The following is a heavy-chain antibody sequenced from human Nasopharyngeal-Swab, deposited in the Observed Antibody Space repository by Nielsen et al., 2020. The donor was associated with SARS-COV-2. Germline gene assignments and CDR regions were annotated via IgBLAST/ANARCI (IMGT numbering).Heavy chain of an antibody. CDR3: ARDGPSGSYDG. V-gene: IGHV3-53*01. Sequence: GGPLRLSCAASGFDVSNDYLSWVRQAPGKGLEWVSVIYSGGSTYYADSVRGRFTISRDNSKNTLYLQMNSLRAEDTAVYYCARDGPSGSYDGWGQGTLVTVSS. D-gene: IGHD1-26*01. CDR2: IYSGGST. J-gene: IGHJ4*02. CDR1: GFDVSNDY.